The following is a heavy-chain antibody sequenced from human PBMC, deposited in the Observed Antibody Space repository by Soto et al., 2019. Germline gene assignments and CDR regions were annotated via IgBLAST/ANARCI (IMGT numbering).Heavy chain of an antibody. D-gene: IGHD3-22*01. J-gene: IGHJ6*02. CDR2: IKQDGSEK. Sequence: GGSLRLSCAASGFTFSSYWMSWVRQAPGKGLEWVANIKQDGSEKYYVDSVKGRFTISRDNAKNSLYLQMNSLRAEDTAVYYCARVPVRAMIVSPVWGQGTTVTVSS. CDR1: GFTFSSYW. V-gene: IGHV3-7*01. CDR3: ARVPVRAMIVSPV.